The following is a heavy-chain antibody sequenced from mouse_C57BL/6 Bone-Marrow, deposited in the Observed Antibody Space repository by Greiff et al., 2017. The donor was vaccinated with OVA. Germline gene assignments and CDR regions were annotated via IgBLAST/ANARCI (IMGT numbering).Heavy chain of an antibody. CDR2: IYPGGGYT. J-gene: IGHJ2*01. CDR3: ARWDDYDRYYFDY. CDR1: GYTFTNYW. D-gene: IGHD2-4*01. V-gene: IGHV1-63*01. Sequence: QVQLQQSGAELVRPGTSVKMSCKASGYTFTNYWIGWAKQRPGHGLEWIGDIYPGGGYTNYNEKFKGKATLTADKSSSTAYMQFSSLTSEDSAIYYCARWDDYDRYYFDYWGQGTTLTVSS.